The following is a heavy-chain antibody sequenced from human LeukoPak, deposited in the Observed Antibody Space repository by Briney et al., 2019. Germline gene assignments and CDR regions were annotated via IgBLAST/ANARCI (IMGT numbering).Heavy chain of an antibody. CDR1: GFTFSSYW. D-gene: IGHD5-24*01. J-gene: IGHJ4*02. CDR3: ARRGDGYNWLYYFDY. CDR2: INTDGNST. V-gene: IGHV3-74*01. Sequence: PGGSLRLSCAASGFTFSSYWMHWVRQAPGKGLVWVSRINTDGNSTSYADSVKGRFTISRDNAKNTLYLQMNSLRAEDTAVYYCARRGDGYNWLYYFDYWGQGTLVTVSS.